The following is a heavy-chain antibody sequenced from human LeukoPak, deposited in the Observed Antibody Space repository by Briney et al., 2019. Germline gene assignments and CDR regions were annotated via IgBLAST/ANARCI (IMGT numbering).Heavy chain of an antibody. CDR1: GFTFSSYA. D-gene: IGHD2-15*01. V-gene: IGHV3-23*01. J-gene: IGHJ6*02. Sequence: PGGSLRLSCAASGFTFSSYAMSWVRQAPGKGLEWVSAISGCGGSTYYADSVKGRFTISRDNSKNTLYLQMNSLRAEDTAVYYCPRNTMCSGGSCDYYGMDVWGQGTTVTVSS. CDR2: ISGCGGST. CDR3: PRNTMCSGGSCDYYGMDV.